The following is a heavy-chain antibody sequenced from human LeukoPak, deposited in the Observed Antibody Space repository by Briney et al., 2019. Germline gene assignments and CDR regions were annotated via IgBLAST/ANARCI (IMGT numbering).Heavy chain of an antibody. Sequence: GGSLRLSCAASGFIFSSFEMNWVRQAPGKGLEWVSYISSSGRAIYYADSVKGRFTISRDNAKNSLYLQMNRLRAEDTAVYYCARDRSGYSGYDLFDYWGQGSLATVSS. CDR1: GFIFSSFE. CDR3: ARDRSGYSGYDLFDY. D-gene: IGHD5-12*01. V-gene: IGHV3-48*03. CDR2: ISSSGRAI. J-gene: IGHJ4*02.